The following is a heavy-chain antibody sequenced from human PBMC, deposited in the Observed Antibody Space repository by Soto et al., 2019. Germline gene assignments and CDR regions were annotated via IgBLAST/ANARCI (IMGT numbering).Heavy chain of an antibody. V-gene: IGHV3-23*01. D-gene: IGHD1-1*01. CDR1: GFTFSSYA. CDR2: ISGSGGST. J-gene: IGHJ4*02. Sequence: EVQLLESGGGLVQPGGSLRLSCAASGFTFSSYAMSWVRQAPGKGLEWVSAISGSGGSTYYADSVKGRFTISRDNSKKTLYRQMNSLRAEDTAVYYCAKERGIQSAGTDYWGQGTLVTVSS. CDR3: AKERGIQSAGTDY.